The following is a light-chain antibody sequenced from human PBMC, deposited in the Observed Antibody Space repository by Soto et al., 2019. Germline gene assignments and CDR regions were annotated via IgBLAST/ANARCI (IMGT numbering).Light chain of an antibody. CDR2: SNN. J-gene: IGLJ2*01. Sequence: QSVLTQPPSASGTPGQRVTISCSGSSSNIGSNPVNWYQQLPGTAPKLPIYSNNHRPSGVPDRFSGSKSGTSASLAVSGLQSEDEADYYCAAWDDSLNGHVVFGGGTKVTVL. CDR3: AAWDDSLNGHVV. CDR1: SSNIGSNP. V-gene: IGLV1-44*01.